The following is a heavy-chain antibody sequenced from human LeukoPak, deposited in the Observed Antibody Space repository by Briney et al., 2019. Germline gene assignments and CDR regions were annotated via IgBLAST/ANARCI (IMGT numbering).Heavy chain of an antibody. CDR3: ARKSIAVAGTL. D-gene: IGHD6-19*01. V-gene: IGHV3-66*01. CDR2: IYSGGST. J-gene: IGHJ4*02. CDR1: GFTVSSNY. Sequence: GTSLRLSCAASGFTVSSNYMSWVRQAPGKGLEWVSVIYSGGSTYYADSVKGRFTISRDNSKNTLYLQMNSLRAEDTAVYYCARKSIAVAGTLWGQGTLVTVSS.